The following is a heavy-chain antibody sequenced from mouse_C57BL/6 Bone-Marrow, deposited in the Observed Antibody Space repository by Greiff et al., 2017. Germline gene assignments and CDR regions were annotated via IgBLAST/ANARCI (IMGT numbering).Heavy chain of an antibody. Sequence: EVMLVESGGDLVKPGGSLKLSCAASGFTFSSYGMSWVRQTPDKRLEWVATISSGGSYTYYPDSVKGRCTISRDNAKNTLYLQMSSLKSEDTAMXYCARRGGRGDFDVWGTGTTVTVSS. J-gene: IGHJ1*03. CDR2: ISSGGSYT. CDR3: ARRGGRGDFDV. CDR1: GFTFSSYG. D-gene: IGHD1-1*02. V-gene: IGHV5-6*02.